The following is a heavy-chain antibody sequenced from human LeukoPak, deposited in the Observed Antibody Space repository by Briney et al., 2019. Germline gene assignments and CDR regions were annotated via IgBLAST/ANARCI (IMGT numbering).Heavy chain of an antibody. CDR2: ISSGSSAI. Sequence: GGSLRLSCEASGFTFTTYSMTWVRQAPGKGLEWVSIISSGSSAIFSADALKGRFTISRDDAKNLLYLDMNSLRAEDTAVYYCAYYHVNEEPPTFWGQGTLVTVSS. V-gene: IGHV3-21*01. J-gene: IGHJ4*02. D-gene: IGHD1-1*01. CDR3: AYYHVNEEPPTF. CDR1: GFTFTTYS.